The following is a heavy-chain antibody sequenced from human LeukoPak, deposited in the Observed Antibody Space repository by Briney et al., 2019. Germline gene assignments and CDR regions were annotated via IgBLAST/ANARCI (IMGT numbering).Heavy chain of an antibody. D-gene: IGHD3-22*01. J-gene: IGHJ4*02. V-gene: IGHV3-21*01. CDR3: ARDYDSSGYYDY. CDR1: GFTFSSYS. CDR2: ISSSSSYI. Sequence: KSGGSLRLSCAASGFTFSSYSMNWVRQAPGKGLEWVSSISSSSSYIYYADSVKGRFTISRDNAKNSLYLQMNSLRAEDTAVYHCARDYDSSGYYDYWGQGTLVTVSS.